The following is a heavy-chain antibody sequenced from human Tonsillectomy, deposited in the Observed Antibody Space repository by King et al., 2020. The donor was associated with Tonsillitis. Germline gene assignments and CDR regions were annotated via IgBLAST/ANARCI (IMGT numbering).Heavy chain of an antibody. Sequence: GQLVQSGGGLVQPGGSLRLSCAASGFTFSSYAMSWVRQAPGKGLEWVSGISGNGVSRYYADSVKGRFTISRDSSKNTLFLQMNSLRAEDTAVYYCAKAHIYYSGSLGHWGQGTLVTVSS. CDR2: ISGNGVSR. J-gene: IGHJ1*01. CDR3: AKAHIYYSGSLGH. D-gene: IGHD1-26*01. V-gene: IGHV3-23*04. CDR1: GFTFSSYA.